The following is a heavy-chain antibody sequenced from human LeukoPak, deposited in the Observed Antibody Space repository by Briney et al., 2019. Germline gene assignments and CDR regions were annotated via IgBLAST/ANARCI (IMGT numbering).Heavy chain of an antibody. V-gene: IGHV1-2*04. D-gene: IGHD6-19*01. J-gene: IGHJ4*02. CDR3: ARSGIAVAGPFPYYFDY. Sequence: ASVKVSCKASGYTFTGYYMHWVRQAPGQGLEWMGWINPNSGGTNYAQKFQGWVTMTRDTSISTAYMELSRLRSDDTAVYYCARSGIAVAGPFPYYFDYWGQGTLVTVSS. CDR2: INPNSGGT. CDR1: GYTFTGYY.